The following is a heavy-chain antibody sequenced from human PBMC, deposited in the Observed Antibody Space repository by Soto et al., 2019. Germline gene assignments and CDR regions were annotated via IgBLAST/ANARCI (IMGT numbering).Heavy chain of an antibody. Sequence: QVQLQESGPGLVKPSQTLSLTCTVSGGSISSGGSYWSWIRQHPGRGLEWIGYISYSGSTGYNPSPRSPITLPSDTSKNQFSLELGSVTAADTAVYYCASEGGCRGGSCSSSYWFDPWGQGTLVTVSS. J-gene: IGHJ5*02. CDR2: ISYSGST. CDR1: GGSISSGGSY. D-gene: IGHD2-15*01. CDR3: ASEGGCRGGSCSSSYWFDP. V-gene: IGHV4-31*01.